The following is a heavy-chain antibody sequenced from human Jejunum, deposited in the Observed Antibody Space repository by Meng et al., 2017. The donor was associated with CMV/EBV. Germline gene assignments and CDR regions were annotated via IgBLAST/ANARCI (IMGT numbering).Heavy chain of an antibody. D-gene: IGHD6-13*01. J-gene: IGHJ5*02. CDR2: IYYSGST. V-gene: IGHV4-59*01. Sequence: QVQLQESGPGLVKPSGTLSLTCAVSGDSMTNYYWNWIRQPPGKGLEWIGYIYYSGSTNYNTSLESRVTISIDTSKNQLSLNLTSVTAADTAVYYCVRGPRYSWYVRNYFDPWGQGILVTVSS. CDR3: VRGPRYSWYVRNYFDP. CDR1: GDSMTNYY.